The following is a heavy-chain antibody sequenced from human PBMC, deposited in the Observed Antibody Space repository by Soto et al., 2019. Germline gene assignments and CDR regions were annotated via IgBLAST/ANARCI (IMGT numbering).Heavy chain of an antibody. CDR3: TRRGGED. Sequence: QVQLQESGPGLVKPSGTLSLTCTVSGGSFSSYYWSWIRKPAGKGMELIWSIYSSGVTNYNPSRRSRVSMSIDTSKNQFSLKLTSVTAADTDVYYCTRRGGEDWGQGTLVTVSA. J-gene: IGHJ4*02. V-gene: IGHV4-4*07. D-gene: IGHD2-21*01. CDR2: IYSSGVT. CDR1: GGSFSSYY.